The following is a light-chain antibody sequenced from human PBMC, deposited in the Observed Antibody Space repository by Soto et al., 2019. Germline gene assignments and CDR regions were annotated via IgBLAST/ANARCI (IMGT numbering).Light chain of an antibody. CDR1: QSVSSN. J-gene: IGKJ2*01. Sequence: EIVMTQSPATLSVSPGEGATVSCRASQSVSSNLAGYQQKHGQAPSLLIYGASTSATGIPARFSGSGSGTEFTFTISSLQSEDFAVYFCQQYDKWPPSNTFGKGTKLEIK. V-gene: IGKV3-15*01. CDR3: QQYDKWPPSNT. CDR2: GAS.